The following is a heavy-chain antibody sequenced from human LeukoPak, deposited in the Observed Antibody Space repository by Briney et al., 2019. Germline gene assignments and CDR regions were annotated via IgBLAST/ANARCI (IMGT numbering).Heavy chain of an antibody. J-gene: IGHJ4*02. V-gene: IGHV1-24*01. Sequence: ASVKDSCKVSGYTLTELSMHWVRQAPGKGLEWMGGFDPEDGETIYAQKFQGRVTMTEDTSTDTAYMELSSLRSEDTAVYYCATYPLGIAVAGTFDYWGQGTLVTVSS. D-gene: IGHD6-19*01. CDR1: GYTLTELS. CDR3: ATYPLGIAVAGTFDY. CDR2: FDPEDGET.